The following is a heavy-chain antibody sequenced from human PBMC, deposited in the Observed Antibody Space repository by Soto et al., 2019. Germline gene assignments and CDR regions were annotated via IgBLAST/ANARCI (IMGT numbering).Heavy chain of an antibody. Sequence: GGSLRLSCAASGFTFSSYAMSRVRQAPGKGLEWVSAISGSGGSTYYADSVKGRFTISRDNSKNTLYLQMNSLRAEDTAVYYCAKDQSYDSSGSNDYWGQGTLVTVSS. CDR2: ISGSGGST. CDR3: AKDQSYDSSGSNDY. CDR1: GFTFSSYA. D-gene: IGHD3-22*01. J-gene: IGHJ4*02. V-gene: IGHV3-23*01.